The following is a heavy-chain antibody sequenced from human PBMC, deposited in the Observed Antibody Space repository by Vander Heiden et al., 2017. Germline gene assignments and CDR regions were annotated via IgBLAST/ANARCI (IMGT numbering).Heavy chain of an antibody. CDR1: GATFSNYA. J-gene: IGHJ6*02. CDR2: IIPVLGTA. Sequence: QVQLVQSGAEVKKPGSSVKVSCKASGATFSNYAISWVRQAPGQGLEWMGGIIPVLGTANYAQKFQGRVTITADESTSTAYMDLSSLRSDDTAVYFCARDQSAMVFHYYGMDVWGQGTTVTVSS. CDR3: ARDQSAMVFHYYGMDV. V-gene: IGHV1-69*01. D-gene: IGHD5-18*01.